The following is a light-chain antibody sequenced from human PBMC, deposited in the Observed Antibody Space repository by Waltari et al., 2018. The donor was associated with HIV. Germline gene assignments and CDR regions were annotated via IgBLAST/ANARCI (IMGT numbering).Light chain of an antibody. CDR3: QAWDSSRDVV. CDR1: KLGDQY. J-gene: IGLJ2*01. V-gene: IGLV3-1*01. CDR2: QDS. Sequence: SYELTQPPSVSVSPGQTASITCSGDKLGDQYACWYQQKPGQSPVLVIYQDSKRPSGIPERFSGSNSGNTATLTISGTQAMDEADYYCQAWDSSRDVVFGGGTKLTVL.